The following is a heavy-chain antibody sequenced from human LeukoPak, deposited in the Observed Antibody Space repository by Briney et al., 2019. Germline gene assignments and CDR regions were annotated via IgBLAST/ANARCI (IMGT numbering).Heavy chain of an antibody. CDR1: GGSISSGGYY. V-gene: IGHV4-30-2*01. D-gene: IGHD2-2*01. CDR2: IYHSGST. CDR3: ARNVVVPAADYYYYYMDV. Sequence: SQTLSLTCTVSGGSISSGGYYWSCIRQPPGKGLECIGYIYHSGSTYYNPSLKSRVTISVDRSKNQFSLKLSSVTAADTAVYYCARNVVVPAADYYYYYMDVWGKGTTVTVSS. J-gene: IGHJ6*03.